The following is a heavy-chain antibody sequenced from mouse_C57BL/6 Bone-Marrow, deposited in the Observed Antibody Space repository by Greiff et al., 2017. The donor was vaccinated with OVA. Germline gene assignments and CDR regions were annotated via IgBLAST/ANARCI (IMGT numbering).Heavy chain of an antibody. V-gene: IGHV5-4*01. CDR1: GFTFSSYA. CDR2: ISDGGSYT. J-gene: IGHJ1*03. D-gene: IGHD1-1*01. CDR3: ARDYGSSDWYFDV. Sequence: EVQRVESGGGLVKPGGSPKLSCAASGFTFSSYAMSWVRQTPEKRLEWVATISDGGSYTYYPDNVKGRFTISRDNAKNNLYLQMSHLKSEDTAMYYCARDYGSSDWYFDVWGTGTTVTVSS.